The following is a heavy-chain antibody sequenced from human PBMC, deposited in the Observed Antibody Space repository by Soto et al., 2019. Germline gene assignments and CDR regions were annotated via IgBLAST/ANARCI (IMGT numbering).Heavy chain of an antibody. CDR1: GFTFSSYS. J-gene: IGHJ6*02. CDR3: ARGRGAAGTDSVQYYGMDV. CDR2: ISSSSSYI. V-gene: IGHV3-21*01. Sequence: EVQLVESGGGLVKPGGSLRLSCAASGFTFSSYSMNWVRQAPGKGLEWVSSISSSSSYIYYADSVKGRFTISRYNAKHSLYLQMNSLRAEDTAVYYCARGRGAAGTDSVQYYGMDVWGQGTTVTVSS. D-gene: IGHD6-13*01.